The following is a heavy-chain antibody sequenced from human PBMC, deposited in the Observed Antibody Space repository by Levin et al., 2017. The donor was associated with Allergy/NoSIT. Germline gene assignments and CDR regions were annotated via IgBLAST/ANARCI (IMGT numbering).Heavy chain of an antibody. CDR1: GFTFSSYS. D-gene: IGHD5-18*01. Sequence: GGSLRLSCAASGFTFSSYSMNWVRQAPGKGLEWVSSISSSSSYIYYADSVKGRFTISRDNAKNLLYLQMNSLRAEDTAVYYCEVYSYGYLPPRHPFDYWGQGTLVTVSS. CDR3: EVYSYGYLPPRHPFDY. CDR2: ISSSSSYI. V-gene: IGHV3-21*01. J-gene: IGHJ4*02.